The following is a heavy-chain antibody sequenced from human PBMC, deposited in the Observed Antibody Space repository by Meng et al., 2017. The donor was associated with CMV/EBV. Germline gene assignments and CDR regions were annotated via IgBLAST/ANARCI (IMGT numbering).Heavy chain of an antibody. CDR3: ARGGSSCSSTSCPGDY. CDR1: FTFSSYA. Sequence: FTFSSYAMSWVRQAAGKGLEWVSTISSSSSYIYYADSVKGRFTISRDNAKNSLYLQMNSLRAEDAAVYYCARGGSSCSSTSCPGDYWGQGTLVTVSS. V-gene: IGHV3-21*01. J-gene: IGHJ4*02. CDR2: ISSSSSYI. D-gene: IGHD2-2*01.